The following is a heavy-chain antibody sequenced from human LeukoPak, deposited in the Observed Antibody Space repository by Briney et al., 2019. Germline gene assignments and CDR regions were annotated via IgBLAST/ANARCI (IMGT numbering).Heavy chain of an antibody. CDR3: ARGHSSSWFPFDY. D-gene: IGHD6-13*01. Sequence: GSLRLSCAASGFTFSSYWMNWVRQAPGKGLVWVSRINSDGSSTSYADSVKGRFTISRDNSKNTLYLQMNSLRAEDTAVYYCARGHSSSWFPFDYWGQGTLVTVSS. CDR2: INSDGSST. V-gene: IGHV3-74*01. CDR1: GFTFSSYW. J-gene: IGHJ4*02.